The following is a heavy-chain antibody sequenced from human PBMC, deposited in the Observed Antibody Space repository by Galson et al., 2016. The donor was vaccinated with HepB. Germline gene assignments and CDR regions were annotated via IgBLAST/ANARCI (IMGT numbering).Heavy chain of an antibody. CDR3: VRGSSWNYNY. J-gene: IGHJ4*02. CDR2: IRKDGDVK. D-gene: IGHD1-7*01. CDR1: GFSFSTYW. V-gene: IGHV3-7*01. Sequence: SLRLSCAASGFSFSTYWMSWVRQAPGKGLEWVANIRKDGDVKDYGASVRGRVTISRDNAMNSLYLQMDDLSPEDTAVYYCVRGSSWNYNYWGQGALVTVSS.